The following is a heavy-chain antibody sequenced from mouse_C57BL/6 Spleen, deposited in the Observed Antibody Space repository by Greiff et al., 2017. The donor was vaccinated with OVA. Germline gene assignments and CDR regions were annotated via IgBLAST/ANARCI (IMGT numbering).Heavy chain of an antibody. V-gene: IGHV5-4*01. CDR3: ARDQLGLRPTFFAY. D-gene: IGHD2-4*01. CDR1: GFTFSSYA. CDR2: ISDGGSYT. Sequence: EVQVVESGGGLVKPGGSLKLSCAASGFTFSSYAMSWVRQTPEKRLEWVATISDGGSYTYYPDNVKGRFTISRDNAKNNLYLQMSHLKSEDTAMYYCARDQLGLRPTFFAYWGQGTLVTVSA. J-gene: IGHJ3*01.